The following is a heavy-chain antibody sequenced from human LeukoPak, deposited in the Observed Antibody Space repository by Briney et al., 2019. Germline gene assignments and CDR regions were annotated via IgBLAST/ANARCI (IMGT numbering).Heavy chain of an antibody. CDR3: ARAVSGRFDY. V-gene: IGHV4-34*01. CDR2: INHSGST. CDR1: GGSFSGYY. J-gene: IGHJ4*02. D-gene: IGHD6-19*01. Sequence: SETLSLTCAVYGGSFSGYYWSWVRQPPGKGLEWIGEINHSGSTNYNPSLKSRVTISVDTSKNQFSLKLRSMTAADTAIYYCARAVSGRFDYWGQGTLVTVSS.